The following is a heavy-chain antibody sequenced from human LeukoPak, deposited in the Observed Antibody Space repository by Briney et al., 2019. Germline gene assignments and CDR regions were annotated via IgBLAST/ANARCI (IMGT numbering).Heavy chain of an antibody. CDR2: ISGSGGST. Sequence: PGGSLRLSCAASGFTFSSYAKNWVRQAPGKGLEWVSAISGSGGSTYYADSVKGRFTISRDISKNTLYLQMNSLRAEDTAVYYCARLPSGDYWGQGTLVTVSS. V-gene: IGHV3-23*01. D-gene: IGHD3-10*01. CDR1: GFTFSSYA. CDR3: ARLPSGDY. J-gene: IGHJ4*02.